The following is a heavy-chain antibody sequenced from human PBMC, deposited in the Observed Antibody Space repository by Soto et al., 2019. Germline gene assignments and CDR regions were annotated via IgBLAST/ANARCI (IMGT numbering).Heavy chain of an antibody. CDR2: INVYNGNT. CDR3: ARGVGSGSYYNQYNWFDP. J-gene: IGHJ5*02. V-gene: IGHV1-18*01. D-gene: IGHD3-10*01. Sequence: ASVKVSCKASGYTFTNYGISWVRQAPGQGLEWMGWINVYNGNTKYAQKVQGRVTMTTDTSTSTAYMELRSLRSDDTAVYYCARGVGSGSYYNQYNWFDPWGEGTLVTVSS. CDR1: GYTFTNYG.